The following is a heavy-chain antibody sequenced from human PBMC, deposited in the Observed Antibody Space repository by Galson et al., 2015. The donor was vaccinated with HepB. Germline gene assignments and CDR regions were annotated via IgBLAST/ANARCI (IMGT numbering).Heavy chain of an antibody. CDR2: ISSSTNTK. Sequence: SLRLSCAASTFIFSTYSMNWVRQAPGKGLEWVSYISSSTNTKYYADSVKGRFTISRDNAKNSLYLQMNSLRAEDTSLYYCARDPPLGTPLDYWGQGTLVTVSS. D-gene: IGHD7-27*01. V-gene: IGHV3-48*04. CDR1: TFIFSTYS. J-gene: IGHJ4*02. CDR3: ARDPPLGTPLDY.